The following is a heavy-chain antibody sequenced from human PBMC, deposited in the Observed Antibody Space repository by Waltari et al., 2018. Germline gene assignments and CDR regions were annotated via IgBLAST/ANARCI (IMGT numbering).Heavy chain of an antibody. D-gene: IGHD6-13*01. CDR3: ARPGIAAAGTVGGFDY. V-gene: IGHV1-69*01. CDR2: IIPIFGTA. CDR1: GGTFSSYA. Sequence: QVQLVQSGAEVKKPGSSVKVSCKASGGTFSSYAISWVRQAPRQGLEWMGGIIPIFGTANYAQKFQGRGTITADESTSTAYMELSSLRSEDTAVYYCARPGIAAAGTVGGFDYWGQGTLVTVSS. J-gene: IGHJ4*02.